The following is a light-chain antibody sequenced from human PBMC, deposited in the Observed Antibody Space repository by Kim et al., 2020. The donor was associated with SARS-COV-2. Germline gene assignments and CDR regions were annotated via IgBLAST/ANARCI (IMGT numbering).Light chain of an antibody. V-gene: IGLV3-1*01. J-gene: IGLJ2*01. CDR3: QTWHNRHVV. CDR1: KLGDKY. CDR2: QDN. Sequence: SYELTQPPSMSVAPGQTTTITCSEDKLGDKYVCWYQQKSGLSPVLLIHQDNKRPSGIPERFSGSNSGNTATLTVSETQAIDEADYYCQTWHNRHVVFGGGTQLTVL.